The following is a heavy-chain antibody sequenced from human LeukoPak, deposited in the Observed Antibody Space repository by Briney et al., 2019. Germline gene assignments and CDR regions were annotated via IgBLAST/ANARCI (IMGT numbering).Heavy chain of an antibody. Sequence: GGSLRLSCAASGFTFSSYSMNWVRQAPGKGLEGVSSISSSSSYIYYADSVKGRFTISRDNAKNSLYLQMNSLRAEDTAVYYCARDGYCTNGVCYYYYYYYYMDVWGKGTTVTVSS. D-gene: IGHD2-8*01. CDR1: GFTFSSYS. J-gene: IGHJ6*03. CDR2: ISSSSSYI. V-gene: IGHV3-21*01. CDR3: ARDGYCTNGVCYYYYYYYYMDV.